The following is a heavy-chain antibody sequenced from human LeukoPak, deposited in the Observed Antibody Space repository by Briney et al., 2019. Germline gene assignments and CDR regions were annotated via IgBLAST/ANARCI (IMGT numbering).Heavy chain of an antibody. CDR3: ARDLASTYSSGWYRVNDAFDI. V-gene: IGHV3-30*04. CDR1: GFTFSSYA. D-gene: IGHD6-19*01. J-gene: IGHJ3*02. CDR2: ISYDGSNK. Sequence: PGGSLRLSCAASGFTFSSYAMHWVGQAPGKGLEWVAVISYDGSNKYYADSVKGRFTISRDNAKNSLHLQMNSLRAEDTAVYYCARDLASTYSSGWYRVNDAFDIWGQGTMVTVSS.